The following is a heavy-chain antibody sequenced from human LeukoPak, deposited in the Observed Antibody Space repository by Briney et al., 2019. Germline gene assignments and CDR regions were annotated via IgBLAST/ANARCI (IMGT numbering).Heavy chain of an antibody. Sequence: SETLSLTCTVSGGSISSSSYYWGWIRQPPGKGLEWIGSIYYSGSTYYNPSLKSRVTISVDTSKNQFSLKLSSVTAADTAVYYCARVQVVPAAINWFDPWGQGTLVTVSS. D-gene: IGHD2-2*01. CDR2: IYYSGST. V-gene: IGHV4-39*01. J-gene: IGHJ5*02. CDR1: GGSISSSSYY. CDR3: ARVQVVPAAINWFDP.